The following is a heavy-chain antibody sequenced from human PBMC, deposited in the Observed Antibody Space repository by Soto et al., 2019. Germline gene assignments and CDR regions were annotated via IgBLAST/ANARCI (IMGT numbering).Heavy chain of an antibody. CDR3: ARGPCTNGVCYRADAFDI. V-gene: IGHV4-4*02. CDR2: IYHSGST. J-gene: IGHJ3*02. D-gene: IGHD2-8*01. CDR1: SGYISSSNW. Sequence: QVQLQESGPGLVKPSGTLSLTCAVSSGYISSSNWWSWVRQPPGKGLERTGEIYHSGSTNYNPSLRSRVTISVDKSKNQFSLKLSSVTAADTAVYYWARGPCTNGVCYRADAFDIWGQGTMVTVSS.